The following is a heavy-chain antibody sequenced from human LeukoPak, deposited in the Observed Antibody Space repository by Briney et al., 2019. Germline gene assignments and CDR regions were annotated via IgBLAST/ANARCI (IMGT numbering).Heavy chain of an antibody. CDR1: GFTVSSSF. V-gene: IGHV3-48*04. CDR3: AKDPNGDYIGTFDI. J-gene: IGHJ3*02. D-gene: IGHD4-17*01. Sequence: GGSLRLSCAASGFTVSSSFMSWVRQAPGKGLEWVSYISSSSSTIYYADSVKGRFTISRDNAKNSLYLQMNSLRAEDTAVYYCAKDPNGDYIGTFDIWGQGTMVTVSS. CDR2: ISSSSSTI.